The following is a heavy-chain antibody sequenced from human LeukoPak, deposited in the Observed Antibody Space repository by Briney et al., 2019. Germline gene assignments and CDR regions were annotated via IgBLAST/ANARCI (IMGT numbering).Heavy chain of an antibody. Sequence: SETLSLTCTVSGGSISSYYWSWIRQPPGKGLEWIAYIYYSGSTNYNPSLKSRVTMSIDTSNNQFSLKMSSVTAADTAVYYCARYLRGASKYYFDYWGQGILVTVSS. CDR2: IYYSGST. D-gene: IGHD1-26*01. CDR1: GGSISSYY. J-gene: IGHJ4*02. CDR3: ARYLRGASKYYFDY. V-gene: IGHV4-59*01.